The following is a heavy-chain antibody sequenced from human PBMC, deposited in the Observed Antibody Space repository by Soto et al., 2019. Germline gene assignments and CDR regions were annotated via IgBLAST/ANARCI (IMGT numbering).Heavy chain of an antibody. V-gene: IGHV3-7*03. Sequence: GGSLRLSCAASGFTFSSYWMSWVRQGPGKGLEWVANIKQDGSEKYYVDSVKGRFTISRDNAKNSLYLQMYSLRAEDTAVYYCARESMTGIAAADLDYWGQGTLVTVSS. D-gene: IGHD6-13*01. CDR1: GFTFSSYW. J-gene: IGHJ4*02. CDR3: ARESMTGIAAADLDY. CDR2: IKQDGSEK.